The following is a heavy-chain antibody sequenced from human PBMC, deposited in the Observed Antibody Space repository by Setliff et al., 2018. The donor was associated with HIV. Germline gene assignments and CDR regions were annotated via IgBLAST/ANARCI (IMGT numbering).Heavy chain of an antibody. CDR2: INWNGVST. J-gene: IGHJ6*03. CDR3: AKNDHLYYMDV. V-gene: IGHV3-20*04. Sequence: PGGSLRLSCAASGFRFDNYGMNWVRQAPGKGLEWVSGINWNGVSTAYADSVKGRFTISRDNSKNTLYLQMNSLRAEDTAVYFCAKNDHLYYMDVWGKGTTVTVSS. CDR1: GFRFDNYG.